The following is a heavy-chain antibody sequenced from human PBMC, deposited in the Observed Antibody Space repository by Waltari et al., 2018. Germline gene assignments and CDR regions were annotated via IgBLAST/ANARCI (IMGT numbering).Heavy chain of an antibody. CDR2: IYSGGST. J-gene: IGHJ1*01. Sequence: EVQLLESGGGLVQPGGSLRLSCAASGFTFSSYAMSWVRQAPGKGLEWVSVIYSGGSTYYADSVKGRFTISRDNSKNTLYLQMNSLRAEDTAVYYCAKDRPDYGDHEYFQHWGQGTLVTVSS. D-gene: IGHD4-17*01. CDR3: AKDRPDYGDHEYFQH. V-gene: IGHV3-23*03. CDR1: GFTFSSYA.